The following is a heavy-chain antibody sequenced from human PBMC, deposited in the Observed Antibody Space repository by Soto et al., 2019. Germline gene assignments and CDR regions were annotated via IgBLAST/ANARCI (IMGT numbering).Heavy chain of an antibody. D-gene: IGHD3-22*01. CDR1: GYTFTSYY. CDR3: ARDHLDSYYYDSSGYYPPDY. CDR2: INPSGGST. Sequence: ASVKVSCKASGYTFTSYYMHWVRQAPGQGLEWMGIINPSGGSTSYAPRFQGRVTMTRDTSTSTVYMELSSLTSEDTAVYYCARDHLDSYYYDSSGYYPPDYWGEGTLVTV. J-gene: IGHJ4*02. V-gene: IGHV1-46*01.